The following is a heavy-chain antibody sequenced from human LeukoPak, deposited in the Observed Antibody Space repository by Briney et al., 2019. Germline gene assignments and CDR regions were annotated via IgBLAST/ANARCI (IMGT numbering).Heavy chain of an antibody. Sequence: PGGSLRLPCAASGLTFSTYAMSWVRQAPGKGLEWVSGISGGGGSTYYADSVKGRFTISRDNSKNTLYLQMNSLRAEDTAVYYCARHGSYYDSSGYYPFEDWGQGTLITVSS. V-gene: IGHV3-23*01. CDR1: GLTFSTYA. CDR2: ISGGGGST. CDR3: ARHGSYYDSSGYYPFED. D-gene: IGHD3-22*01. J-gene: IGHJ4*02.